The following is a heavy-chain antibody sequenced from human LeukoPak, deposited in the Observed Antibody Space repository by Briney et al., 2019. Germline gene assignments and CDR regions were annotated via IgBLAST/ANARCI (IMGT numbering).Heavy chain of an antibody. CDR2: ISSSSSFL. D-gene: IGHD3-22*01. CDR3: ARESSGYFY. Sequence: LDWVSSISSSSSFLYYPASVKGRFTISRDNAKNSLYLQMNSLRAEDTAVYYCARESSGYFYWGQGTLVTVSS. J-gene: IGHJ4*02. V-gene: IGHV3-21*01.